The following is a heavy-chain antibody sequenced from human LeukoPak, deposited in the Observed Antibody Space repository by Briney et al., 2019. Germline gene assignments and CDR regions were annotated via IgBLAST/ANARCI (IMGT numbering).Heavy chain of an antibody. J-gene: IGHJ5*02. CDR1: EFTLSSYD. V-gene: IGHV3-13*01. D-gene: IGHD7-27*01. CDR2: IATAGDT. CDR3: TRGGDGFDP. Sequence: GESLRLSCAASEFTLSSYDIHWVRQPTGKGLEWVSAIATAGDTFYSASVKGRFTISRENAKNSLYLQMNSLRVGDTAVYYCTRGGDGFDPWGQGTLVTVSS.